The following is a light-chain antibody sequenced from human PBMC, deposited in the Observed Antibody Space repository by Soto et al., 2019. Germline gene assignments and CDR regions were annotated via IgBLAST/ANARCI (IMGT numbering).Light chain of an antibody. J-gene: IGLJ1*01. CDR1: SSNIGSNT. CDR2: ANN. V-gene: IGLV1-44*01. CDR3: AARDDSLNGYV. Sequence: QSVLTQPPSASGTPGQRVTISCSGSSSNIGSNTVNWYQQLPGTAPKLLIHANNQRPSGVPDRFSGSKSGTSASLAISWLQSEEADYYCAARDDSLNGYVFGTGTKVTV.